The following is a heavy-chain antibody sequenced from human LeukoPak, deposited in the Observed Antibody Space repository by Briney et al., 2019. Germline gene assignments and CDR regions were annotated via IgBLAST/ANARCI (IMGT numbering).Heavy chain of an antibody. V-gene: IGHV3-53*01. CDR1: GLTVTTNY. CDR3: ARDRYNSGWFNFDY. CDR2: IYSGGGT. J-gene: IGHJ4*02. Sequence: RGSLRLSCAASGLTVTTNYMSWVRQAPGKGLEWVSVIYSGGGTYYADSVKGRFTTSSDNSKNTLYLQMNRLRAEDTAVYYCARDRYNSGWFNFDYWGPGTLVTVSS. D-gene: IGHD6-19*01.